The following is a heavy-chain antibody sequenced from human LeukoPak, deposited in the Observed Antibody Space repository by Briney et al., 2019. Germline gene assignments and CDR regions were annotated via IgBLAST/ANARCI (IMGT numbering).Heavy chain of an antibody. Sequence: ASVKVSCRASGYTFTSYDINWVRQAPGQGLEWMGWMNPNSGNTGYAQKFQGRVTMTRNTSISTAYMELSSLRSEDTAVYYCARTAMVTPNVDYWGQGTLVTVSS. CDR2: MNPNSGNT. D-gene: IGHD5-18*01. J-gene: IGHJ4*02. CDR3: ARTAMVTPNVDY. V-gene: IGHV1-8*01. CDR1: GYTFTSYD.